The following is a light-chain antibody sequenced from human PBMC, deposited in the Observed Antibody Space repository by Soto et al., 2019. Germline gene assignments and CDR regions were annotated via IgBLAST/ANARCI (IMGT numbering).Light chain of an antibody. V-gene: IGKV1-33*01. CDR3: QYCDYLPL. Sequence: DIPMTQSPSSLSASVGDRVSITCQASHDISNYLNWYQHKPGKAPKLLIYGASNLETGVPSRFSGSGSGTDFTFTISSLQPEDIATYYCQYCDYLPLFGPGTTVDL. CDR1: HDISNY. CDR2: GAS. J-gene: IGKJ3*01.